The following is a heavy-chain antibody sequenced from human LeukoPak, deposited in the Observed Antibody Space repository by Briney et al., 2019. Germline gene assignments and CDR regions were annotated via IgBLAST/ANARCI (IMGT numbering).Heavy chain of an antibody. CDR2: INHSGST. CDR1: GGSFSGYY. D-gene: IGHD3-3*01. V-gene: IGHV4-34*01. J-gene: IGHJ4*02. Sequence: SETLSLTCAVYGGSFSGYYWSWIRQPPGKGLEWIGEINHSGSTNYNPSLKSRVTISVDTSKNQFSLKLSSVTAADTAVYYCARHCVKNDFWSGYYLPEPLYYFDYWGQGTLVTVSS. CDR3: ARHCVKNDFWSGYYLPEPLYYFDY.